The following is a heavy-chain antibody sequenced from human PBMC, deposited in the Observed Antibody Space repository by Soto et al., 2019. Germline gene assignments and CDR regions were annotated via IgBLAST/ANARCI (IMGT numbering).Heavy chain of an antibody. Sequence: XXSLRLSFAASGFTFSSYAMGWVLQAPGKGLEWVSAISGSGGSTYYADAVKGRFTISRDNSKSTLFLQMNSLRAEDTAVYYCGKGRSYYYYYGVDVWGQGTTVTV. J-gene: IGHJ6*02. CDR1: GFTFSSYA. CDR2: ISGSGGST. D-gene: IGHD1-26*01. CDR3: GKGRSYYYYYGVDV. V-gene: IGHV3-23*01.